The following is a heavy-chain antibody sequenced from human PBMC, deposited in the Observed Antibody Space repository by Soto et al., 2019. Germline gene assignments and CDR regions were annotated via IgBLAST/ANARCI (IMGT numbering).Heavy chain of an antibody. J-gene: IGHJ4*02. CDR2: ISSYGADT. Sequence: GGSLRLSCSASGFTFNSYAMHWVRQAPGKGLEFVSAISSYGADTYYADSVKGRFAISRDNSKNTLYLQMSSLRAEDTALYYCVKEGYMRSDWYGQFDYWGQGAPVTVS. CDR3: VKEGYMRSDWYGQFDY. D-gene: IGHD6-19*01. V-gene: IGHV3-64D*06. CDR1: GFTFNSYA.